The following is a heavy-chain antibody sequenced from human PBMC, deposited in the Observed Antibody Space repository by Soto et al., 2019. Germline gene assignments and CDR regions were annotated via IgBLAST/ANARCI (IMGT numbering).Heavy chain of an antibody. CDR2: IYHSGST. Sequence: QVQLQESGPGLVKPWGTLSLTCAVSGGSISSSNWWSWVRQPPGKGLEWIGEIYHSGSTNYNPSLKSRVTISVDKSKNQFSMRLSSVTAADTAVYYCARDYMVRGVMRWFDPWGQGTLVTVSS. J-gene: IGHJ5*02. CDR3: ARDYMVRGVMRWFDP. CDR1: GGSISSSNW. V-gene: IGHV4-4*02. D-gene: IGHD3-10*01.